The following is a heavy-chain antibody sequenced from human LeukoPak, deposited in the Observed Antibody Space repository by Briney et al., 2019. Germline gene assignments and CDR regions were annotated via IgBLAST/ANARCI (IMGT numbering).Heavy chain of an antibody. CDR1: GFTFSSYA. D-gene: IGHD2-2*01. CDR2: ISGSGGST. J-gene: IGHJ5*02. Sequence: GGSLRLSCAASGFTFSSYAMSWVHQAPGKGLEWVSAISGSGGSTYYADSVKGRFTISRDNSKNTLYLQMNSLRAEDTAVYYCAKVPAAYNWLDPWGQGTLVTVSS. V-gene: IGHV3-23*01. CDR3: AKVPAAYNWLDP.